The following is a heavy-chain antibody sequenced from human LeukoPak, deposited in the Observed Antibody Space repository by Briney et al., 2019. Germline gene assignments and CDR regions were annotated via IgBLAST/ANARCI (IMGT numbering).Heavy chain of an antibody. D-gene: IGHD3-22*01. CDR1: GFSFSSNG. CDR2: ISGDGGST. Sequence: GGSLRLSCAASGFSFSSNGMSWVRQAPGKGLEWVSLISGDGGSTYYADSVKGRFTISRDNSKNSLFLQMNSLRTEDTALYYCAKDIHDRGYTDYWGQGTLVTVSS. CDR3: AKDIHDRGYTDY. J-gene: IGHJ4*02. V-gene: IGHV3-43*02.